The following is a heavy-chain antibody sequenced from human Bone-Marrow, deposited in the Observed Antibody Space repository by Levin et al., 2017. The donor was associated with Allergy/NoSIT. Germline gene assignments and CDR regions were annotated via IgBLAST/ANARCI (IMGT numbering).Heavy chain of an antibody. D-gene: IGHD2-21*02. CDR3: ARISCDGDCSGRDWYFDR. CDR1: GFTFSSYW. Sequence: GESLKISCVASGFTFSSYWMHWVRQLPGKGPVWVSRINADGSRTYYADSVKGRFTISRDNADNTVYLQMNSLRAEDTAVYYCARISCDGDCSGRDWYFDRWGRGTLVTVS. V-gene: IGHV3-74*01. CDR2: INADGSRT. J-gene: IGHJ2*01.